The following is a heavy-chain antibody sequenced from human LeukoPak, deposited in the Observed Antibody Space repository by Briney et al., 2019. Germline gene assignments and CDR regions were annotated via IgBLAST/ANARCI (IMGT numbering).Heavy chain of an antibody. J-gene: IGHJ4*02. V-gene: IGHV3-30-3*01. CDR2: ISDDGSRQ. CDR1: GITFSNYA. CDR3: VIDRTGTYTLDY. Sequence: GGSLRLSCAATGITFSNYAVHSGRQAPGKGLEWVAFISDDGSRQHYADSVKGRFTISRDNSKNTLNLQMNSLRAEDTAVYYCVIDRTGTYTLDYWGQGTLVTVSS. D-gene: IGHD3-10*01.